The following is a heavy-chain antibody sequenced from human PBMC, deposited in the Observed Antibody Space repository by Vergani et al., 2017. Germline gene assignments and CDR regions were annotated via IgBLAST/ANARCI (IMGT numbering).Heavy chain of an antibody. CDR2: IYYSGST. CDR3: ARFVVPAAIFDY. CDR1: GGSVSSGSYY. V-gene: IGHV4-61*01. D-gene: IGHD2-2*01. Sequence: QVQLQESGPGLVKPSETLSLTCTVSGGSVSSGSYYWSWIRQPPGKGLEWIGYIYYSGSTNYNPSLKSRVTISVDTSKNQFSLKLSSVTAADTAVYYCARFVVPAAIFDYWGQGTLVTVSS. J-gene: IGHJ4*02.